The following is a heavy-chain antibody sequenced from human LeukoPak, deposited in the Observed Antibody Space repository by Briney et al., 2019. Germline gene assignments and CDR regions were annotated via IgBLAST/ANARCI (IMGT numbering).Heavy chain of an antibody. V-gene: IGHV1-18*01. Sequence: ASVKVFCKASGYTFTSYGISWVRQAPGQGLEWMGWISAYNGNTNYAQKLQGRVTMTTDTSTSTAYMELRSLRSDDTAVYYCAREIRKTSYYYDSSGYEYWGQGTLVTVSS. CDR3: AREIRKTSYYYDSSGYEY. CDR2: ISAYNGNT. J-gene: IGHJ4*02. D-gene: IGHD3-22*01. CDR1: GYTFTSYG.